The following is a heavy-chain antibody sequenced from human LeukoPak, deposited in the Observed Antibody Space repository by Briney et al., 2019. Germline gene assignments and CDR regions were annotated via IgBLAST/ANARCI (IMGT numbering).Heavy chain of an antibody. CDR3: ARGAWDYDSSGYYTY. J-gene: IGHJ4*02. D-gene: IGHD3-22*01. V-gene: IGHV1-46*01. CDR1: GYTFTTYY. CDR2: INPSDEST. Sequence: ASVKVSCKASGYTFTTYYIHWVRQAPGQGFEWMGIINPSDESTTYAQRFQGRVTMTRDTSTSTVYMDLSSLRSEDTAVYYCARGAWDYDSSGYYTYWGQGTLVTVSS.